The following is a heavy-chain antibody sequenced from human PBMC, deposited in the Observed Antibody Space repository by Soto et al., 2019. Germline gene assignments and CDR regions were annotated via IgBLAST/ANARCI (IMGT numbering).Heavy chain of an antibody. CDR1: GFTFSSYA. J-gene: IGHJ6*02. V-gene: IGHV3-30-3*01. CDR2: ISYDGSNK. D-gene: IGHD2-2*02. Sequence: TGGSLRLSCAASGFTFSSYAMHWVRQAPGKGLEWVAVISYDGSNKYYADSVKGRFTISRDNSKNTLYLQMNSLRAEDTAVYYCARDPQPPYQLLYGYYYYYGMDVWGQGTTVTVSS. CDR3: ARDPQPPYQLLYGYYYYYGMDV.